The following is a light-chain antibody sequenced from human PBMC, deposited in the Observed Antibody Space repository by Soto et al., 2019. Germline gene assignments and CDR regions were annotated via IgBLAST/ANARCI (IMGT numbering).Light chain of an antibody. V-gene: IGLV2-23*02. CDR2: EVY. J-gene: IGLJ7*01. Sequence: QSVLTQPVSVSGSPGQSITISCTGTSSDVEYYNLVSWYQQQPGKAPKAIIYEVYKRPSGVSDRFSGSKSGNTASLTISGLQHEEEDYYYCCSDAGVSGIVSGGGTQLTVL. CDR3: CSDAGVSGIV. CDR1: SSDVEYYNL.